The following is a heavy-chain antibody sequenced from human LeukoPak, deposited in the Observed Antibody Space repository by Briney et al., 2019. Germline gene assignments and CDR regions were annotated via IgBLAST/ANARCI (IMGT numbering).Heavy chain of an antibody. J-gene: IGHJ5*02. D-gene: IGHD6-13*01. V-gene: IGHV3-9*01. CDR1: GFTFYDYA. CDR3: AKADSSSWYPYNWFDP. CDR2: ISWNIGIM. Sequence: PGRSLRLSCAASGFTFYDYAMYWVRQPPGKGLEWVSGISWNIGIMYYAYSVKGGFTVCRENGKNSLYLQMKSLRGEDTALYYCAKADSSSWYPYNWFDPWGQGTLVTVSS.